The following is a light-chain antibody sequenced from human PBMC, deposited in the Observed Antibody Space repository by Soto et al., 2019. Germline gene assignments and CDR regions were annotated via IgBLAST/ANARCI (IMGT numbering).Light chain of an antibody. V-gene: IGKV1-39*01. CDR2: AAS. CDR1: QSISTY. J-gene: IGKJ2*01. CDR3: QQSYSTPRT. Sequence: DIPMTQSPSSLSASVGDRVTITCRASQSISTYLNWYQQKPGKAPKLLIYAASSFQSGVPSRFSGSGSGTDFTLTISSLQPEDFATYYCQQSYSTPRTFGQGTKLEIK.